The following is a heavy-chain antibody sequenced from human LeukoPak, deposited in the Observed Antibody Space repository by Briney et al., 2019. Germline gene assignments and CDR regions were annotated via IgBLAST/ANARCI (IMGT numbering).Heavy chain of an antibody. CDR1: GYTFTSYY. D-gene: IGHD2-21*02. Sequence: ASVKVSYKASGYTFTSYYMHWVRQAPGQGLEWMGIINPSGGSTNYAQKFQGRVTMTRDTSTSTVYMELSSLRSEDTAVYYCASAFCGGDCYLDYWGQGTLVTVSS. V-gene: IGHV1-46*01. CDR2: INPSGGST. J-gene: IGHJ4*02. CDR3: ASAFCGGDCYLDY.